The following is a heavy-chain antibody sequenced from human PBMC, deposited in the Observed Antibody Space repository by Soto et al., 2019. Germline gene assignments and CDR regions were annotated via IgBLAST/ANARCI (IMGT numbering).Heavy chain of an antibody. J-gene: IGHJ4*02. CDR1: GFTFSSYW. CDR3: ARISQGTYCRVGNCYSDY. CDR2: INGDGIST. D-gene: IGHD2-15*01. Sequence: EVQLVESGGDLVQPGGSLRLSCAASGFTFSSYWMHWVRQDPEKGLVWVSRINGDGISTSYADSVKGRFTISRDNAKDTLYLHMNSLGAEDTAVYYCARISQGTYCRVGNCYSDYWGQGTLVTVSS. V-gene: IGHV3-74*01.